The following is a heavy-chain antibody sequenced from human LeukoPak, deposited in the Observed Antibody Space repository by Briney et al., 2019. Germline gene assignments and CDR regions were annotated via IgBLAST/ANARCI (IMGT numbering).Heavy chain of an antibody. Sequence: PGGSLRLSCAVSGLTFSDYYMSWTRQAPGKGPGLVSYISPSGSSIFYVDSVKGRFTISRDNAKNSLYLQMNSLRAEDTAVYYCTRGRHGLEYWGQGTLVTVSS. D-gene: IGHD4-17*01. J-gene: IGHJ4*02. V-gene: IGHV3-11*01. CDR2: ISPSGSSI. CDR1: GLTFSDYY. CDR3: TRGRHGLEY.